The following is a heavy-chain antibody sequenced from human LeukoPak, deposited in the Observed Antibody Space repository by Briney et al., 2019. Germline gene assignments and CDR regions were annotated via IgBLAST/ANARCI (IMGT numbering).Heavy chain of an antibody. CDR1: GGSISSSSYY. J-gene: IGHJ4*02. D-gene: IGHD3-22*01. CDR3: ARGGATGNYYYDSSVDY. Sequence: SETLSLTCTVSGGSISSSSYYWGWIRQPPGKGLEWIGSIYYSGSTYYNPSLKSRVTISVDTSKNQSSLKLSSVTAADTAVYYCARGGATGNYYYDSSVDYWGQGTLVTVSS. V-gene: IGHV4-39*07. CDR2: IYYSGST.